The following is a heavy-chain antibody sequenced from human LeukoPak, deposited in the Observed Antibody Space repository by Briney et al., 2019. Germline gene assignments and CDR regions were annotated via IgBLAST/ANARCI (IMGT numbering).Heavy chain of an antibody. CDR1: GFTFSSNY. V-gene: IGHV3-53*01. CDR3: AIVHSSSYSMERAFDI. Sequence: GGSLRLSCAASGFTFSSNYMSWVRQAPGKGLEWVSVIYSGGSTYYADSVKGRFTISRDNSKNTLYLQMNSLRAEDTAVYYWAIVHSSSYSMERAFDIWGQRTMFSASS. CDR2: IYSGGST. J-gene: IGHJ3*02. D-gene: IGHD3-22*01.